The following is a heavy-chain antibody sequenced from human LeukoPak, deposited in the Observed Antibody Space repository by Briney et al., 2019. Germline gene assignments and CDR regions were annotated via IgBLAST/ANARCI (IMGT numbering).Heavy chain of an antibody. CDR3: ARRTYYDFWSGKPQTNYYYYMDV. CDR2: IYYSGST. D-gene: IGHD3-3*01. J-gene: IGHJ6*03. V-gene: IGHV4-59*08. CDR1: GGSFNNDY. Sequence: SETLSLTCSVSGGSFNNDYWSWIRQTPGKGLEWIGYIYYSGSTNYNPSLKSRVTISVDTSKNQFSLKLSSVTAADTAVYYCARRTYYDFWSGKPQTNYYYYMDVWGKGTTVTVSS.